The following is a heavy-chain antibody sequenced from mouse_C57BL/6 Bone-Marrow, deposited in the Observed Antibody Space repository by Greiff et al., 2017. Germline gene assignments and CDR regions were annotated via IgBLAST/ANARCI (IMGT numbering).Heavy chain of an antibody. V-gene: IGHV2-2*01. J-gene: IGHJ3*01. Sequence: QVQLQQSGPGLVQPSQSLSITCTVSGFSLTSYGVHWVRQSPGKGLEWLGVIWSGGSTDYNAAVISRLSISKDNSKSQVFFKMNSLQADDTAIYYCARFHREFAYWGQGTLVTVSA. CDR2: IWSGGST. CDR1: GFSLTSYG. CDR3: ARFHREFAY.